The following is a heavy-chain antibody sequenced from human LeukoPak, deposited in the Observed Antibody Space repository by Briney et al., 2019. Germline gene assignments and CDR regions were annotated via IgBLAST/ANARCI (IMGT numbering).Heavy chain of an antibody. CDR1: GGSFSGYY. Sequence: SETLSLTCAVYGGSFSGYYWSWIRQPPGKGLEWIGEINHSGSTNYNPSLKSRVTISVDTSKNQFSLKLSSVTAADTAMYYCAGTRTRYYDILTGYFYWGQGTLVTVSS. V-gene: IGHV4-34*01. CDR3: AGTRTRYYDILTGYFY. J-gene: IGHJ4*02. CDR2: INHSGST. D-gene: IGHD3-9*01.